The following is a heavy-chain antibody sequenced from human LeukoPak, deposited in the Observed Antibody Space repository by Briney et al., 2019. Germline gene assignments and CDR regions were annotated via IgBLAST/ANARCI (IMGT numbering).Heavy chain of an antibody. V-gene: IGHV4-59*01. CDR1: GGSISSYY. CDR3: ARGMGVVAVAAFDI. Sequence: SETLSLTCTVSGGSISSYYWSWIRQPPGKGLEWIGYIYYSGSTNYNPSLKSRVTISVDTSKNQFSLKLSSVTAADTAVHYCARGMGVVAVAAFDIWGQGTMVTVSS. CDR2: IYYSGST. J-gene: IGHJ3*02. D-gene: IGHD6-19*01.